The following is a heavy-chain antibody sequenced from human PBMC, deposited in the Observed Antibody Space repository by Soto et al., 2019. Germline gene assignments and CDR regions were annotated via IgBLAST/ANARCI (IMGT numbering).Heavy chain of an antibody. J-gene: IGHJ4*02. CDR2: IYYSGST. Sequence: PSETLSLTCTVSGGSISSYYWSWIRQPPGKGLEWIGYIYYSGSTNYNPSLKSRVTISVDTSKNQFSLKLSSVTAADTAVYYCAREKRGYSYVYFDYWGQGTLVTVSS. V-gene: IGHV4-59*01. CDR1: GGSISSYY. D-gene: IGHD5-18*01. CDR3: AREKRGYSYVYFDY.